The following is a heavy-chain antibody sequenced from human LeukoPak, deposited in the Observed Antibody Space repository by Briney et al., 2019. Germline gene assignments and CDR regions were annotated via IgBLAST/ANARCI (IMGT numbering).Heavy chain of an antibody. V-gene: IGHV4-38-2*02. J-gene: IGHJ4*02. CDR1: GYSISSGYY. D-gene: IGHD3-3*01. Sequence: SETLSLTCTVSGYSISSGYYWGWIRQPPGRGLEWIGSIYHIGYTYYNPSLKSRVTISVDTSKNHFSLKLSSVTAADTAVYYCARALYYDFWSGYYIGPFDYWGQGTLVTVSS. CDR2: IYHIGYT. CDR3: ARALYYDFWSGYYIGPFDY.